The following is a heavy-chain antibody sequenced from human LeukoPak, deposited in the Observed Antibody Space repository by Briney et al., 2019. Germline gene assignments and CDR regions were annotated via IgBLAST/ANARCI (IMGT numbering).Heavy chain of an antibody. CDR1: GYTLTELS. D-gene: IGHD2-15*01. Sequence: ASVKVSCKVSGYTLTELSMHWVRQAPGKGLEWMGGFDPEDGETIYAQKFQGRVTMTEDTSTDTAYMELSSLRSEDTAVYYCATGYCSGGSCHSFYGYDSSGPLLLDYWGQGTLVTVSS. V-gene: IGHV1-24*01. CDR2: FDPEDGET. J-gene: IGHJ4*02. CDR3: ATGYCSGGSCHSFYGYDSSGPLLLDY.